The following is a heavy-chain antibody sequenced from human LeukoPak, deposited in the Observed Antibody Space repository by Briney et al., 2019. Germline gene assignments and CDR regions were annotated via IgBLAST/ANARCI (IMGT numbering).Heavy chain of an antibody. Sequence: SETLSLTCTVSGGSISSYYWSWIRQPAGKRLEWIGRIYTSGSTNYNPSLKSRVTMSVDTSKNQFSLKLSSVTAADTAVYYCARYSSGWPRPHYFDYWGQGTLVTVSS. CDR1: GGSISSYY. D-gene: IGHD6-19*01. CDR3: ARYSSGWPRPHYFDY. J-gene: IGHJ4*02. CDR2: IYTSGST. V-gene: IGHV4-4*07.